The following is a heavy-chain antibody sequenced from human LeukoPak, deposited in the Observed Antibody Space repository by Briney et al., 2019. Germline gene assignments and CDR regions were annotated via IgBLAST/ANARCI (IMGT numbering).Heavy chain of an antibody. CDR3: AREDGDYGEYYFDY. D-gene: IGHD4-17*01. V-gene: IGHV3-30*03. CDR1: GFTFSSYG. CDR2: ISYDGSNK. J-gene: IGHJ4*02. Sequence: PGGSLRLSCAASGFTFSSYGMHWVRQAPGKGLEWVAVISYDGSNKYYADSVKGRFTISRDNAKNSLYLQMNSLRAEDTAVYYCAREDGDYGEYYFDYWGQGTQVTVSS.